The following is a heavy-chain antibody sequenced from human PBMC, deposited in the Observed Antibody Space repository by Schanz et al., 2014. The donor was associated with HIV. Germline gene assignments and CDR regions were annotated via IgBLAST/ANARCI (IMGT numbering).Heavy chain of an antibody. Sequence: QVQVVESGGGVVQPGRSLTLSCATTGFPLRDYGMHWVRQAAGKGLEWGAVISYDGRNKLYADSVKGRFTISRDSSKNTVYLQMNSLRAEDTAVYYCAKKLGVPGTRNWSDPWGQGTLVTVSS. CDR1: GFPLRDYG. V-gene: IGHV3-30*18. CDR2: ISYDGRNK. J-gene: IGHJ5*02. CDR3: AKKLGVPGTRNWSDP. D-gene: IGHD6-19*01.